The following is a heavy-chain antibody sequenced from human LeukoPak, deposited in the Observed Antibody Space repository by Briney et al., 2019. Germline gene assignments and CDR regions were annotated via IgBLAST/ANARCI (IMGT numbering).Heavy chain of an antibody. CDR2: IYYSGST. CDR1: GGSISSGDYY. Sequence: PSETLSLTCTVSGGSISSGDYYWSWIRQHPGKGLEWIGNIYYSGSTYYKPSLKSRVTISVDTSKNQFSLKLSSVTAADTAVYYRAREYGSGSIYWGYWGQGTLVTVSS. D-gene: IGHD3-10*01. V-gene: IGHV4-31*03. CDR3: AREYGSGSIYWGY. J-gene: IGHJ4*02.